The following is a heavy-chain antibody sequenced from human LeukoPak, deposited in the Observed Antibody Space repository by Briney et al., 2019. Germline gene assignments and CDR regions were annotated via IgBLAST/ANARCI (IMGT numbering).Heavy chain of an antibody. Sequence: SETLSLTCTVSGGSISSYYWSWIRQPPGKGLEWMGYIYYSGSTNYNPSLKSRVTISVDTSKNHFSLKLSSVTAADTAVYYCARVHCGGDCYSLFDPWGQGTLVTVSS. CDR3: ARVHCGGDCYSLFDP. V-gene: IGHV4-59*01. D-gene: IGHD2-21*02. J-gene: IGHJ5*02. CDR2: IYYSGST. CDR1: GGSISSYY.